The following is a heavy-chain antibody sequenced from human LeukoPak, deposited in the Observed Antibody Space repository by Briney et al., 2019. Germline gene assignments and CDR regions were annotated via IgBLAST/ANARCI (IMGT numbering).Heavy chain of an antibody. V-gene: IGHV3-30-3*01. CDR1: GFTVRSYA. CDR3: ARDSSPAPDGYNCHY. Sequence: GRSLRLSCVASGFTVRSYAMHWVRQAPGKGLEWVAVISYDGSKKYYADSVKGRFTISRDNSKNTLYVQMNSLRAEDTAVYYCARDSSPAPDGYNCHYWGQGTLVTVSS. J-gene: IGHJ4*02. CDR2: ISYDGSKK. D-gene: IGHD5-24*01.